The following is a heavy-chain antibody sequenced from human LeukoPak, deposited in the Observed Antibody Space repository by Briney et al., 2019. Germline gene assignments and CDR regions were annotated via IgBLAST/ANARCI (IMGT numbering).Heavy chain of an antibody. D-gene: IGHD6-13*01. CDR3: ARQAYSSSFDAFDI. CDR1: GYSFTSYW. J-gene: IGHJ3*02. Sequence: GESLKISCKGSGYSFTSYWIGWVRQMPGKGLEWMGIIYPGDSDTNYSPSFRGQVTMSVDKSITTAFLQWSTLKASDTAMYYCARQAYSSSFDAFDIWGQGTMVIVSS. V-gene: IGHV5-51*01. CDR2: IYPGDSDT.